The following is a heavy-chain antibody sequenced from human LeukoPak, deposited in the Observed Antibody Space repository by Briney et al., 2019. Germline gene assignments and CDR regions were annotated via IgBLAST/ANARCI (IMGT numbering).Heavy chain of an antibody. CDR3: AKLYSSSWYYFDY. D-gene: IGHD6-13*01. CDR1: GFTFSSYA. Sequence: PGGSLRLSCAASGFTFSSYAMSWVRQAPGKGLEWVSAISGSGINTYYADSVKGRFTISRDNSKNTLYLQMSSLRAEDTAVYYCAKLYSSSWYYFDYWGQGTLVTVSS. V-gene: IGHV3-23*01. CDR2: ISGSGINT. J-gene: IGHJ4*02.